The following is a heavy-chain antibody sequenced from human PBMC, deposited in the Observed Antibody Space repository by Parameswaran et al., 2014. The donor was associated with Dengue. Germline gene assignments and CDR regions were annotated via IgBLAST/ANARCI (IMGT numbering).Heavy chain of an antibody. CDR2: INHSGST. CDR3: ARGGSSWSSDDY. V-gene: IGHV4-34*01. Sequence: ASETLSLTCAVYGGSVQWLLLELDPASPQGRGVEWIGEINHSGSTNYNPSLKSRVTISVDTSKNQFSLKLSSVTAADTAVYYCARGGSSWSSDDYWGQGTLVTVSS. J-gene: IGHJ4*02. CDR1: GGSVQWLL. D-gene: IGHD6-13*01.